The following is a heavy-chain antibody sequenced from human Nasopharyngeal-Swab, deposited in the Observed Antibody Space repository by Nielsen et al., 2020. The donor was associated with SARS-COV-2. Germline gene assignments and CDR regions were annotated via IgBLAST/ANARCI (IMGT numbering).Heavy chain of an antibody. V-gene: IGHV2-5*02. CDR2: IYWDDDK. J-gene: IGHJ4*02. CDR3: AHIGSSSPAEKTFDY. D-gene: IGHD6-13*01. Sequence: RQAPGKALEWLALIYWDDDKRYSPSLKSRLTITKDTSKNQVVLTMTNMDPVDTAKYYCAHIGSSSPAEKTFDYWGQGTLVTVSS.